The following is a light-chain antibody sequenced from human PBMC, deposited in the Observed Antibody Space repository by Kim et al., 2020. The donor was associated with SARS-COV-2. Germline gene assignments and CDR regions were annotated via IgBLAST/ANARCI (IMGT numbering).Light chain of an antibody. V-gene: IGKV1-27*01. CDR3: QKYNSGPWT. Sequence: ASVGERVTITCRASQGISNYLAWYQQKPGKVPKLLIYGASAWQSGVPARFSGSGSGTDFTLTISSLQPEDVATYYCQKYNSGPWTFGQGTKVDIK. CDR2: GAS. J-gene: IGKJ1*01. CDR1: QGISNY.